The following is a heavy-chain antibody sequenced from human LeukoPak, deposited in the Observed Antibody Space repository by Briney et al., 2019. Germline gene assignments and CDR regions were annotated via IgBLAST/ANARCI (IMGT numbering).Heavy chain of an antibody. J-gene: IGHJ5*02. V-gene: IGHV4-4*07. Sequence: SETLSLTCAVSGGTISSDYWSWIRQPAGKGLEWIGRIYTSGSTNYNPSLKSRVTMSVDTSKNQFSLKLSSVTAADTAVYYCARDSSAARYYDSSGGFDPWGQGTLVTVSS. CDR3: ARDSSAARYYDSSGGFDP. CDR1: GGTISSDY. D-gene: IGHD3-22*01. CDR2: IYTSGST.